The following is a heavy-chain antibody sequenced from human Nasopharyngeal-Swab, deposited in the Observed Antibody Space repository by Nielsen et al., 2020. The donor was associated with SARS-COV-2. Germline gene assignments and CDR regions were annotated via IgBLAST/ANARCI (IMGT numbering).Heavy chain of an antibody. D-gene: IGHD4-17*01. CDR2: IYYSGST. V-gene: IGHV4-39*01. J-gene: IGHJ4*02. Sequence: WIRQPPGKGLEWIGSIYYSGSTYYNPSPKSRVTISVDTSKNQFSLKLSSVAAADTAVYYCARHALVTKDFDYWGQGTLVTVSS. CDR3: ARHALVTKDFDY.